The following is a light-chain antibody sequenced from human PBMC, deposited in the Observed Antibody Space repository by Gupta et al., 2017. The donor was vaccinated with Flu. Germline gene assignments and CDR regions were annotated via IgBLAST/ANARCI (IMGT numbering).Light chain of an antibody. CDR3: GTWDSSLSAWV. CDR2: DNN. J-gene: IGLJ3*02. CDR1: SSNIGNNY. V-gene: IGLV1-51*01. Sequence: TISCSGSSSNIGNNYVSWYQQLPGTAPKVLIYDNNKRPSGIPDRFSGSKSGTSATLGITGLQTGDEADYYCGTWDSSLSAWVFGGGTKLTVL.